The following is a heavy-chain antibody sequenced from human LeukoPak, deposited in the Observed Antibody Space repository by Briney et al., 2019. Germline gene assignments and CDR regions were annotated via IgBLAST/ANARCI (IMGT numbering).Heavy chain of an antibody. J-gene: IGHJ4*02. CDR2: IWYDGSNK. CDR1: GFTFSSYG. CDR3: ARGRGDYYDSSGYYYVAYFDY. D-gene: IGHD3-22*01. V-gene: IGHV3-33*01. Sequence: GGSPRLSCAASGFTFSSYGMHWVRQAPGKGLEWVAVIWYDGSNKYYADSVKGRFTISRDNSKNTLYLQMNSLRAEDTAVYYCARGRGDYYDSSGYYYVAYFDYWGQGTLVTVSS.